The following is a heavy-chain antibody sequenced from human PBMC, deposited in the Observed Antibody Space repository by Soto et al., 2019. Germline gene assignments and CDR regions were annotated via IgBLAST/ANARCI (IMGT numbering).Heavy chain of an antibody. J-gene: IGHJ5*02. Sequence: PSQTLSLTWIVSGGPVSSSSYYCVWIRQPPGKVRDWIGSIYYSGSTYYNPSPKSLVTISVDTSKNQFSLKLSSVTAGDTVVYYCARILHWSYTYNWFDPCCQGTLVTVSS. V-gene: IGHV4-39*01. D-gene: IGHD1-26*01. CDR3: ARILHWSYTYNWFDP. CDR1: GGPVSSSSYY. CDR2: IYYSGST.